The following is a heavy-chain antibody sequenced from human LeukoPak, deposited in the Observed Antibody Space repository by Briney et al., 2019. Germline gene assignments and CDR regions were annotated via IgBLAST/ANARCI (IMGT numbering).Heavy chain of an antibody. Sequence: ASETLSLTCRVSGGSISSNNDYWGWIRQPPGKGLEWIGSIYYSGSTYYNPSLKSRVTISVDTSKNQFSLKLSSVTAADTAVYYCVRHGWGSSWYPDYWGQGTLVTVSS. CDR2: IYYSGST. CDR1: GGSISSNNDY. CDR3: VRHGWGSSWYPDY. D-gene: IGHD6-13*01. V-gene: IGHV4-39*01. J-gene: IGHJ4*02.